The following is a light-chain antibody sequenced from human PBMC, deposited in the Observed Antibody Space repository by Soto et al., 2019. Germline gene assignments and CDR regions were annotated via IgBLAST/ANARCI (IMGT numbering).Light chain of an antibody. CDR1: SSNIESNT. Sequence: QLVLTQPPSASGTPGQRVTISCSGSSSNIESNTVNWYQQLPGTAPKLLIYSNNQRPSGVPDRFSGYKSGTSASLAISGLQSEDEADYYCAAWDDSLNGPVFGGGTKLTVL. J-gene: IGLJ2*01. CDR2: SNN. V-gene: IGLV1-44*01. CDR3: AAWDDSLNGPV.